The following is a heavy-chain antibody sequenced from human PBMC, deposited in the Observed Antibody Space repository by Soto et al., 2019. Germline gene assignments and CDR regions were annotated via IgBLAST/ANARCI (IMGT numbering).Heavy chain of an antibody. CDR1: GFTFSNYA. V-gene: IGHV3-64*02. J-gene: IGHJ4*02. CDR3: ARGSWGFDY. CDR2: ISSNGGST. D-gene: IGHD7-27*01. Sequence: EVQLVESGEGLVQPGGSLRLSCAASGFTFSNYAMNWVRQAPGKGLEYVSAISSNGGSTYYADSVKGRFTISRDNSKNTLYLQMGSLRDEDMAVYYCARGSWGFDYWGQGTLVTVSS.